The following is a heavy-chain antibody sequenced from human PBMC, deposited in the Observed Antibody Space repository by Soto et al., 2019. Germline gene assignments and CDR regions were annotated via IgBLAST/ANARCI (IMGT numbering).Heavy chain of an antibody. CDR2: ISSSGSTI. V-gene: IGHV3-48*03. D-gene: IGHD6-13*01. CDR1: GFTFSSYE. CDR3: ARGTRYSSSWPYYYYGMDV. Sequence: AGGSLRLSCAASGFTFSSYEMNWVRQAPGKGLEWVSYISSSGSTIYYADSVKGRFTISRDNAKNSLYLQMNSLRAEDTAVYYCARGTRYSSSWPYYYYGMDVWGQGTTVTVSS. J-gene: IGHJ6*02.